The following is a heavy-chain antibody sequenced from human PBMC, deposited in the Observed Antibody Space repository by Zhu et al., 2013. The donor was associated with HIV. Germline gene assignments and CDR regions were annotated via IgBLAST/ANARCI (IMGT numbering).Heavy chain of an antibody. CDR2: IIPIFGTA. CDR3: AREVVAAAHFDY. CDR1: RDTFSSYG. V-gene: IGHV1-69*14. J-gene: IGHJ4*02. Sequence: QVQLVQSGAEVKKPGSSVKVSCKASRDTFSSYGISWVRQAPGQGLEWMGGIIPIFGTANYAQKFQGRVTITXDKSTSTAYMELSSLRSEDTAVYYCAREVVAAAHFDYWGQGTLVTVSS. D-gene: IGHD6-13*01.